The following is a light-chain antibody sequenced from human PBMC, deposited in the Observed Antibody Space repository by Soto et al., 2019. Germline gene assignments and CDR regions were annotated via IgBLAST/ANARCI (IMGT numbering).Light chain of an antibody. V-gene: IGLV2-14*01. CDR3: CSYTTRSTFVV. Sequence: QSALTQPASMSGSPGQSIVISCTGTSSDVGDHNYVSWYQQHPGKAPKLIIFEVTNRPSGVSNRFSASKSGNTASLTISGLQADDEADYYCCSYTTRSTFVVFGGGTKLTVL. J-gene: IGLJ2*01. CDR1: SSDVGDHNY. CDR2: EVT.